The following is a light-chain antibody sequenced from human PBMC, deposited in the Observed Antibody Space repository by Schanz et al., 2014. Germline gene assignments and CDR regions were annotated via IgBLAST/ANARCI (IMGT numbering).Light chain of an antibody. V-gene: IGKV1-39*01. CDR3: QQSYNTPRT. CDR2: AAS. J-gene: IGKJ1*01. Sequence: DIQMTQSPSSLSASVGDRVTITCRASQRIRSYLIWYQQKPGKAPKLLIYAASSLQSGVPSRFSGSGSGTDFTLTISSLQPEDFATYYCQQSYNTPRTFGQGTKVELK. CDR1: QRIRSY.